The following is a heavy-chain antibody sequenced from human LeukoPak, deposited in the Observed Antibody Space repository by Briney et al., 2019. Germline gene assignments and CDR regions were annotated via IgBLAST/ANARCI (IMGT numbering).Heavy chain of an antibody. Sequence: ASVKVSCKASGYILSSYNMHWVRQAPGQGPEWMGVISPSGASTTYAQTFQGRVTLTRDMSTSTDYLELSSLRSEDTAVYYCARDNSVRDEAWWFSPWGQGTLVTVSS. CDR3: ARDNSVRDEAWWFSP. D-gene: IGHD5-24*01. CDR1: GYILSSYN. V-gene: IGHV1-46*01. CDR2: ISPSGAST. J-gene: IGHJ5*02.